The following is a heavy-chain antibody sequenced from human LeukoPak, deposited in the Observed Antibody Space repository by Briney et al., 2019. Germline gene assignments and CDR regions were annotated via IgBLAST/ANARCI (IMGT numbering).Heavy chain of an antibody. CDR1: GFTFSSYG. D-gene: IGHD3-10*01. CDR2: IRYDGSNK. CDR3: AKDASPLLWFGEAPDY. J-gene: IGHJ4*02. V-gene: IGHV3-30*02. Sequence: GGSLRLSCAASGFTFSSYGMHWVRQAPGKGLEWVAFIRYDGSNKYYADSVKGRFTISRDNSKNTLYLQMNSLRAEDTAVYYCAKDASPLLWFGEAPDYWGQGTLVTVSS.